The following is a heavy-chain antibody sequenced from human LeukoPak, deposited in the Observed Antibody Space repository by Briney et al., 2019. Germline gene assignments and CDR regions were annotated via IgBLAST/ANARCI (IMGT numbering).Heavy chain of an antibody. Sequence: ASVEVSCMASGYRFTGYYMHWVRQAPGQGLEWMGWINPNSGGTNYAQKFQGRVTMTRDTSISTAYMELSRLRSDDTAVYYCARARGGSSRYYYYYMDVWGKGTTVTISS. CDR2: INPNSGGT. CDR3: ARARGGSSRYYYYYMDV. V-gene: IGHV1-2*02. D-gene: IGHD1-26*01. J-gene: IGHJ6*03. CDR1: GYRFTGYY.